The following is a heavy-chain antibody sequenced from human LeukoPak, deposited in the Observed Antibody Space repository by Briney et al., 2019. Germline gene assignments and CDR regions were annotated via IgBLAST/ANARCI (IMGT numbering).Heavy chain of an antibody. V-gene: IGHV3-21*01. CDR2: ISSSSSYI. J-gene: IGHJ4*02. CDR1: GFTFSSYS. CDR3: ARANILDSSGWFFDY. D-gene: IGHD6-19*01. Sequence: GGSLRLSCAASGFTFSSYSMYWVRQAPGKGLEWVSSISSSSSYIYYADSVKGRFTISRDNAKNSLYLQMNSLRAEDTAVYYCARANILDSSGWFFDYWGQGTLVTVSS.